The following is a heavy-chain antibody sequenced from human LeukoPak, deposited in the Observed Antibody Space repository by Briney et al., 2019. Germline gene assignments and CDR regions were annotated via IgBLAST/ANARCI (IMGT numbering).Heavy chain of an antibody. J-gene: IGHJ4*02. Sequence: QPGGSLRLSCAASGFTVSSNYISWVRQAPGKGLEWVSVIYSGGSTYYADSVKGRFTISRDNSKNTLYLQMNSLRAEDTAVYYCASWGYYDSSGYYQIDYWGQGTLVTVSS. CDR1: GFTVSSNY. V-gene: IGHV3-66*02. CDR3: ASWGYYDSSGYYQIDY. D-gene: IGHD3-22*01. CDR2: IYSGGST.